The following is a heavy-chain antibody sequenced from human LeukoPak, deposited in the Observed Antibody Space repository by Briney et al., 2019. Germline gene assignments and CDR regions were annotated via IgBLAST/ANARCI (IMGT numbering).Heavy chain of an antibody. CDR1: GFTFGDYA. CDR3: ARGGGLDV. Sequence: GGSLRLSCTASGFTFGDYAMSWFRQAPGKGLEWVASINHNGNVNYYVDSVKGRFTISRDNAKNSLYLQMSNLRAEDTAVYFCARGGGLDVWGQGATVTVSS. V-gene: IGHV3-7*03. D-gene: IGHD3-16*01. CDR2: INHNGNVN. J-gene: IGHJ6*02.